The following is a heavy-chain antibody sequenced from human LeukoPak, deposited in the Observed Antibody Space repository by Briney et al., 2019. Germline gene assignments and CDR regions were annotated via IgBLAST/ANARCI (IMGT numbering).Heavy chain of an antibody. J-gene: IGHJ4*02. Sequence: PSETLSLTCAVYGGSFSGYYWSWIRQPPGKGLEWIGEINHSGSTNYNPSLKSRVTISVDTSKNQFSLKLSSVTAADTAVYYCAREVTTVSSFDYWGQGTLVTVSS. CDR1: GGSFSGYY. CDR3: AREVTTVSSFDY. D-gene: IGHD4-17*01. CDR2: INHSGST. V-gene: IGHV4-34*01.